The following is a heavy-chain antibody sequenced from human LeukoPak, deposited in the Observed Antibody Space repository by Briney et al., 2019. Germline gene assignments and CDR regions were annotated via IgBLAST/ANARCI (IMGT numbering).Heavy chain of an antibody. Sequence: SETLSLTCSVSGASVSNHYCTWIRQPPGKRPEWIGYAYYSGSTNYNASLKSRVTISVDTSKNQFSLRLNSVTAADTAVYYCAISYGSYVLDSWGQGTLVIVSS. J-gene: IGHJ4*02. CDR2: AYYSGST. D-gene: IGHD2-15*01. V-gene: IGHV4-59*02. CDR1: GASVSNHY. CDR3: AISYGSYVLDS.